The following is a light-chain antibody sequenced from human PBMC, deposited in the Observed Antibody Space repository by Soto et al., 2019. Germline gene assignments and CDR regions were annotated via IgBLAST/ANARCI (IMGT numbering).Light chain of an antibody. Sequence: EIVLTQSPGTLSLSPGEGATLSCRASQSVSSSSLTWYQQKRGQAPRLLISGASTRATGIPDRFSGSGSGTDFTRTISRLEPEDFAVDYCNQYHSSFAFGGGTKVEIK. CDR2: GAS. CDR1: QSVSSSS. CDR3: NQYHSSFA. V-gene: IGKV3-20*01. J-gene: IGKJ4*01.